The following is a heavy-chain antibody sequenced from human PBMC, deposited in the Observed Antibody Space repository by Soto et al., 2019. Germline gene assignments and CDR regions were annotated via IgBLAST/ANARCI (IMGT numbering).Heavy chain of an antibody. CDR3: ARRKIAAGGFDY. V-gene: IGHV3-30-3*01. J-gene: IGHJ4*02. CDR1: GFTFSSYA. CDR2: ISYDGSNK. Sequence: GGSLRLSCAASGFTFSSYAMHWVRQAPGKGLEWVAVISYDGSNKYYADSVKGRFTISRDNSKNTLYLQMNSLRAEDTAVYYCARRKIAAGGFDYWGQGTLVTVSS. D-gene: IGHD6-25*01.